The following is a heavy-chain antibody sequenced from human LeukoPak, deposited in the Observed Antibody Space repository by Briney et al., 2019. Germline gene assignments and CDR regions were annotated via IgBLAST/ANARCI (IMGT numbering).Heavy chain of an antibody. CDR2: ISSSSSYI. CDR3: ARHLDSSGWYIRAGWFDP. Sequence: AGGSLRLSCAASGFTFSSYSMNWVRQAPGKGLEWVSSISSSSSYIYYADSVKGRFTISRDNAKNSLYLQMNSLRAEDTAVYYCARHLDSSGWYIRAGWFDPWGQGTLVTVSS. CDR1: GFTFSSYS. V-gene: IGHV3-21*01. J-gene: IGHJ5*02. D-gene: IGHD6-19*01.